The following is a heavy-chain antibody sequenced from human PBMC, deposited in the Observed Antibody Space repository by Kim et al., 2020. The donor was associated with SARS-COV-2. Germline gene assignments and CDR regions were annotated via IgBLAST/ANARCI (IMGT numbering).Heavy chain of an antibody. D-gene: IGHD3-22*01. CDR3: ASRLDPPYSSGWYGGWGYYYDSSGYLLGDY. V-gene: IGHV4-39*01. Sequence: SETLSLTCTVSGGSISSSSYYWGWIRQPPGKGLEWIGSIYYSGSTYYNPSLKSRVTISVDTSKNQFSLKLSSVTAADTAVYYCASRLDPPYSSGWYGGWGYYYDSSGYLLGDYWGQGTLVTVSS. J-gene: IGHJ4*02. CDR1: GGSISSSSYY. CDR2: IYYSGST.